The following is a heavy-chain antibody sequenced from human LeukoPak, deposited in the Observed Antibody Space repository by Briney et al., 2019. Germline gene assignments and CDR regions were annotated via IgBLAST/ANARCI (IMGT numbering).Heavy chain of an antibody. CDR2: IIGTGDST. D-gene: IGHD5-24*01. V-gene: IGHV3-23*01. CDR1: GFIFKTYA. Sequence: GGSLRLSCAGSGFIFKTYALGWVRQAPGKGLEWVSGIIGTGDSTFYADPVKGRFTISRDNSRNTLYLHMNSLRVDDTAVYYCASLYNDYGDYWGQGALVTVSS. J-gene: IGHJ4*02. CDR3: ASLYNDYGDY.